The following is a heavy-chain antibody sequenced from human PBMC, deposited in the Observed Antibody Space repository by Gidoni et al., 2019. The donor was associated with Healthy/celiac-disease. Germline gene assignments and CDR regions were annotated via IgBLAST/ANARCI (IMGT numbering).Heavy chain of an antibody. J-gene: IGHJ4*02. D-gene: IGHD3-9*01. Sequence: VQLQQWGAGLLKPSDTLSLTCAVYAGSFSGYYWSWIRQPPGKGLEWIGEINHSGSTNYNPSLKSRVTISVDTSKNQFYLKLSSVTAADTAVYYCERGQRKTARRYFPYWGQGTLGTVSS. CDR3: ERGQRKTARRYFPY. CDR2: INHSGST. V-gene: IGHV4-34*01. CDR1: AGSFSGYY.